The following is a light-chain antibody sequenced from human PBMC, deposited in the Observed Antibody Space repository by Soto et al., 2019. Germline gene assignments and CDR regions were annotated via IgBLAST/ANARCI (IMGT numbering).Light chain of an antibody. J-gene: IGLJ3*02. CDR1: TSNIGSNY. CDR3: AAWDDSLSGVL. V-gene: IGLV1-47*01. CDR2: RNN. Sequence: QSVLTQPPSASETPGQRVTISCSGSTSNIGSNYVYWYQQLPGTAPRLLIYRNNQRPSGVPDRFSGSKSGTSGSLAISGLRSEDEADYYCAAWDDSLSGVLFGGGTKLTVL.